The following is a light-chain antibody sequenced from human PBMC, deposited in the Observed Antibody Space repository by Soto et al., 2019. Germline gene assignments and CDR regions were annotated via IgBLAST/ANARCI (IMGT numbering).Light chain of an antibody. CDR1: SSDVGSYNF. J-gene: IGLJ2*01. CDR3: CSYASSSTVV. V-gene: IGLV2-23*02. Sequence: QSALTQPASVSGSPGQSITISCTGTSSDVGSYNFVSWYQQHPGKAPKVMIYEVSKRPSGVSNRFSGSKSGNTASLTISGLQAEDEADYYCCSYASSSTVVFGGGTQLTVL. CDR2: EVS.